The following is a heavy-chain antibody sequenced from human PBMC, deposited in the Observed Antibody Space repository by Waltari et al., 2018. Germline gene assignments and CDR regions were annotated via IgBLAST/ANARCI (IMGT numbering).Heavy chain of an antibody. V-gene: IGHV3-53*02. D-gene: IGHD1-26*01. CDR1: GFTVSYSY. CDR3: ARMGRESYYYFDY. Sequence: EVQLVETGGDLIQPGGSLRLSCAVSGFTVSYSYMNWVRQAPGKGLEWVSTIYSNGNTYYADPVKGRFTISTDTAKNTLYLQMNSLRDEDTAIYYCARMGRESYYYFDYWGQGTLVTVST. CDR2: IYSNGNT. J-gene: IGHJ4*02.